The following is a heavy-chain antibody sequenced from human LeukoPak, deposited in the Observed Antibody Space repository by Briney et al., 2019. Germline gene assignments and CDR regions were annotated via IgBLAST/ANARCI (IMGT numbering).Heavy chain of an antibody. CDR3: AREAVTGWVGY. CDR2: ISFDGSNN. Sequence: GGSLRLSCAASGFTFSSYGMHWVRQAPGKGLEWVAVISFDGSNNCYADSVKGRFTISRDNSKNTLYLQMNSLRAEDTAVYYCAREAVTGWVGYWGQGTLVTVSS. J-gene: IGHJ4*02. CDR1: GFTFSSYG. D-gene: IGHD6-19*01. V-gene: IGHV3-30*03.